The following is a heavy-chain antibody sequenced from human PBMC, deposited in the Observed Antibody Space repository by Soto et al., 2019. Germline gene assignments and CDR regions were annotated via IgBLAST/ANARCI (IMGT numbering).Heavy chain of an antibody. CDR1: GFTFSFYA. V-gene: IGHV3-23*01. J-gene: IGHJ4*02. CDR3: AFDF. Sequence: EVQLLESGGGLVQPGGSLRLSCAASGFTFSFYAMTWVRQAPGKGLEWVSSISGSGGSGSGGSTLYADSVKGRFTISRDNTKNTLYLQLNSLRADDTAVYYCAFDFWGQGTLVAVSS. CDR2: ISGSGGSGSGGST.